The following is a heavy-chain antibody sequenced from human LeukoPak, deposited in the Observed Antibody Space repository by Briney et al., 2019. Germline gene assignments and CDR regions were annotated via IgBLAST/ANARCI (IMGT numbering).Heavy chain of an antibody. J-gene: IGHJ4*02. D-gene: IGHD4-17*01. CDR3: ARIANENYGDYVNY. CDR2: SHYSGNT. V-gene: IGHV4-59*08. Sequence: ETLSLTCTVSGGSISNYYWNWIRQPPGKGLEWIGNSHYSGNTYYNPSLKSRVTISVDTSKNQFSLKLSSVTAADTAVYYCARIANENYGDYVNYWGQGTLVTVSS. CDR1: GGSISNYY.